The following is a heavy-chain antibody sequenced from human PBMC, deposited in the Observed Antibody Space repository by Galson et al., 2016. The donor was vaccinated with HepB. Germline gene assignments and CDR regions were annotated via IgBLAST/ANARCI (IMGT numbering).Heavy chain of an antibody. CDR2: TFHSGAT. V-gene: IGHV4-4*02. Sequence: SETLSLTCAVSGGSIRSNNWWTWVRQPPGKGLEWIGETFHSGATNYNPSLNSRVTISVDRSKNEFSLKLTSVTAADTAVYYCAREPYPAVSGLDDWGQGPTVTASS. CDR3: AREPYPAVSGLDD. CDR1: GGSIRSNNW. D-gene: IGHD6-19*01. J-gene: IGHJ6*02.